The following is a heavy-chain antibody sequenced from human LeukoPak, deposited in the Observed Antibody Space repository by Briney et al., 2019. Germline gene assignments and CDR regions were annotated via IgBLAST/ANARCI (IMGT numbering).Heavy chain of an antibody. J-gene: IGHJ4*02. CDR2: IRGRGDNT. CDR3: TKDGLGYYFDY. CDR1: GLIFSSYV. D-gene: IGHD6-19*01. V-gene: IGHV3-23*01. Sequence: GGSLSLSCAASGLIFSSYVMSWVRQSPGKGLEWVSTIRGRGDNTHYAACVRARFPNSRDSSKNTLYRQMNSLRAGDTAVYYCTKDGLGYYFDYWGQGTVVTVSS.